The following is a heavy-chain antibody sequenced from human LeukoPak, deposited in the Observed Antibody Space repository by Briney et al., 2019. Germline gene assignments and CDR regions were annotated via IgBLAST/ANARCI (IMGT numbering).Heavy chain of an antibody. CDR2: IIPIFGTA. J-gene: IGHJ6*03. Sequence: GASVKVSCKASGGTFSSYAISWVRQAPGQGLEWTGGIIPIFGTANYAQKFQGRVTITADESTSTAYMELSSLRSEDTAVYYCASYYYGSGRSERDYYMDVWGKGTTVTISS. V-gene: IGHV1-69*13. D-gene: IGHD3-10*01. CDR3: ASYYYGSGRSERDYYMDV. CDR1: GGTFSSYA.